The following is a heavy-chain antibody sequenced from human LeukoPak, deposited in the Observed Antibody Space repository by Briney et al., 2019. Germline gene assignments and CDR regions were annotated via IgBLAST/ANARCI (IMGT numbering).Heavy chain of an antibody. J-gene: IGHJ4*02. CDR3: ATLDSYYDTSGRPLLPD. D-gene: IGHD3-22*01. V-gene: IGHV1-24*01. CDR1: GYSVNELS. Sequence: ASVKVSCKVSGYSVNELSMHWVRQAPGLGLEWMGGFNREDDAPVYAQQFQGRVTMTEDTSTDTAYMELSSLRSEDTALYYCATLDSYYDTSGRPLLPDWGQGALVTASS. CDR2: FNREDDAP.